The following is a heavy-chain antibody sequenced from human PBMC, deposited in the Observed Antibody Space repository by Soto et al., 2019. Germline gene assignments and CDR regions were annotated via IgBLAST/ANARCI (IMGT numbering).Heavy chain of an antibody. CDR1: GFTFSSYA. V-gene: IGHV3-23*01. CDR3: AKDTRYADYVRWFDS. J-gene: IGHJ5*01. D-gene: IGHD4-17*01. CDR2: ITASGGRT. Sequence: GGSLRLSCTASGFTFSSYAMTWVRQAPGRGLEGVSGITASGGRTFYADSVKGRFTISIDNSRSTLYLTMNSLRAEATAVYYCAKDTRYADYVRWFDSWGQGTLVTVSS.